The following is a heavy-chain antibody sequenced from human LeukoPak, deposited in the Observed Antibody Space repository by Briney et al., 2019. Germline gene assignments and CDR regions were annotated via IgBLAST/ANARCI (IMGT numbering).Heavy chain of an antibody. Sequence: ASVEVSCKASGYTFTSYYMHWVRQAPGQGLEWMGIINPSGGSTSYAQKFQGRVTMTRDTSTSTVYMELSSLRSEDTAVYYCARASREGAFDYWGQGTLVTVSS. D-gene: IGHD1-26*01. J-gene: IGHJ4*02. CDR2: INPSGGST. CDR1: GYTFTSYY. CDR3: ARASREGAFDY. V-gene: IGHV1-46*01.